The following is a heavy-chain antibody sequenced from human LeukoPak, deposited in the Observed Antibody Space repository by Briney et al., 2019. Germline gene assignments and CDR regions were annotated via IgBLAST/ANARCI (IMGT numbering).Heavy chain of an antibody. J-gene: IGHJ4*02. CDR3: ARYRWGLRLFDC. CDR2: MNPNSGNT. D-gene: IGHD5-12*01. Sequence: ASVKVSCKASGYTFTSYDINWVRQATGQGLEWMGWMNPNSGNTGYAQKFQGRVTMTRNTSISTAYMELSSLRSEDTAVYYCARYRWGLRLFDCWGQGTLVTVSS. V-gene: IGHV1-8*01. CDR1: GYTFTSYD.